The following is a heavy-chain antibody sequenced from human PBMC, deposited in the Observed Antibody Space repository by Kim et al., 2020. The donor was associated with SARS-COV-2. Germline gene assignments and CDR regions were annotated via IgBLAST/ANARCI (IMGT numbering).Heavy chain of an antibody. J-gene: IGHJ4*02. Sequence: NDYAPSVKSQITITPDASKNQFSLQLTSVTPEDTAFYYCVRYSGWYNFDYWGQGTLVIVSS. D-gene: IGHD6-19*01. V-gene: IGHV6-1*01. CDR3: VRYSGWYNFDY. CDR2: N.